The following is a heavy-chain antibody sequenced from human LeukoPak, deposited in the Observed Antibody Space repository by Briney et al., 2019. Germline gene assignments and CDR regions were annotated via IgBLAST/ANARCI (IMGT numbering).Heavy chain of an antibody. D-gene: IGHD3-22*01. Sequence: PGGSLRLSCTVSGFTVSSDSMSWVRQAPGKGLEWVSAISGSGASTYYADSVKGRFTISRDNSKNTLYLQMNSLRAEDTAVYYCAKDLTMIPMDVWGKGTTVTVSS. J-gene: IGHJ6*03. V-gene: IGHV3-23*01. CDR2: ISGSGAST. CDR3: AKDLTMIPMDV. CDR1: GFTVSSDS.